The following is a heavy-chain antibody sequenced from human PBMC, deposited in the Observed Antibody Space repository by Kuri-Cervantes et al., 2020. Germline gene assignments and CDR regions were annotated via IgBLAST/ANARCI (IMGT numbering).Heavy chain of an antibody. CDR1: GGSFSGYY. Sequence: SETLSLTCAVYGGSFSGYYWSWIRQPPGKGLEWIREINHSRSTNHNPSLKSRVTISVDTSKNQFSLKLSSVTAADTAVYYCASSSGYPTADYWGQGTLVTVSS. D-gene: IGHD3-22*01. CDR2: INHSRST. CDR3: ASSSGYPTADY. J-gene: IGHJ4*02. V-gene: IGHV4-34*01.